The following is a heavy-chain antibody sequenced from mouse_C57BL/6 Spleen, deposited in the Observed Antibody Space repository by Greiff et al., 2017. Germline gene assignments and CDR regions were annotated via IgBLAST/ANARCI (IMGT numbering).Heavy chain of an antibody. CDR1: GYTFTSYG. Sequence: QVQLQQSGAELARPGASVKLSCKASGYTFTSYGISWVKQRTGQGLEWIGEIYPRSGNTYYNEKFKGKATLTADKSSSTAYMELRSLTSEDSAVYFCARIYDGYSVRYFDVWDTGTTVTVSS. J-gene: IGHJ1*03. V-gene: IGHV1-81*01. CDR2: IYPRSGNT. D-gene: IGHD2-3*01. CDR3: ARIYDGYSVRYFDV.